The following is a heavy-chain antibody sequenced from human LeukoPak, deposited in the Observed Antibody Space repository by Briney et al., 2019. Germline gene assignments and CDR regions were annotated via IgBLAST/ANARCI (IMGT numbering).Heavy chain of an antibody. Sequence: GGSLRLSCAASGFTFSSYEMNWVRQAPGKGLEWVSYISSGGSIIYYADSVKGRFTISRDNAKNSLSLQMNSLRAEDTAVYYCARPYCSSTSCYTGWFDPWGQGTLVTASS. CDR3: ARPYCSSTSCYTGWFDP. CDR1: GFTFSSYE. D-gene: IGHD2-2*02. J-gene: IGHJ5*02. CDR2: ISSGGSII. V-gene: IGHV3-48*03.